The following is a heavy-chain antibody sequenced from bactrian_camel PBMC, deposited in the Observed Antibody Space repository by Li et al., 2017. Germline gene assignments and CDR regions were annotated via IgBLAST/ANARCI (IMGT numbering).Heavy chain of an antibody. CDR1: GYTGPGSNYC. D-gene: IGHD6*01. Sequence: HVQLVESGGGAVQAGGSLRLSCVASGYTGPGSNYCTAWFREAPGKRREGVAVITSDGRATIANSVKGRFTISKDNAQNTLYLQMNSLNPEDTAMYYCAASKNWAYGGSCLRVHPSTYWGQGTQVTVS. CDR3: AASKNWAYGGSCLRVHPSTY. V-gene: IGHV3S53*01. CDR2: ITSDGRA. J-gene: IGHJ4*01.